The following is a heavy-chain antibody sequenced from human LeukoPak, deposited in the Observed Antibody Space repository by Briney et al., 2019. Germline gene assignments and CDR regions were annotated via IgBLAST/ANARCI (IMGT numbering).Heavy chain of an antibody. CDR1: GYTFTMYY. CDR3: ARDWGLSGSYYGFSDY. Sequence: ASVKVSCKASGYTFTMYYIHWVRLAPGQGLEWMGWISPNTGGTNYAQNFQGRVTMTRDTSISTAYMDLSRLTSDDTAVYYCARDWGLSGSYYGFSDYWGQGTLVTVSS. CDR2: ISPNTGGT. V-gene: IGHV1-2*02. J-gene: IGHJ4*02. D-gene: IGHD3-10*01.